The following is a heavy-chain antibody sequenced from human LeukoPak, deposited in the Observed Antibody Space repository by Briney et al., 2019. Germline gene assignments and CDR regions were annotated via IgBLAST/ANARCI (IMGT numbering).Heavy chain of an antibody. V-gene: IGHV1-2*02. D-gene: IGHD3-3*01. J-gene: IGHJ4*02. Sequence: ASVKVSCKASGYTFTDYYMHWVRQAPGQGLEWMGWINPYSGGTNYARKFQGRVTMTRDTSISTAYMELSRLRSDDTAVYYCARGRSDFWGGYYSLNYYFDCWGQGTLVTVSS. CDR2: INPYSGGT. CDR3: ARGRSDFWGGYYSLNYYFDC. CDR1: GYTFTDYY.